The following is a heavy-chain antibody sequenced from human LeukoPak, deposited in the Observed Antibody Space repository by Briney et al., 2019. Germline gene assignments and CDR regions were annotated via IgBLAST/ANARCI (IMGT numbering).Heavy chain of an antibody. CDR3: ITGLEYYDSSGYYLRSYNMDV. V-gene: IGHV3-11*01. CDR1: GFTFSDYY. Sequence: PGGSLRLSCAASGFTFSDYYMSWIRQAPGKGLEWVSYISSSGSTIYYADSVKGRFTISRDNAKNSLYLQMNSLRAEDTAVYYCITGLEYYDSSGYYLRSYNMDVWGQGTTVTVS. J-gene: IGHJ6*02. D-gene: IGHD3-22*01. CDR2: ISSSGSTI.